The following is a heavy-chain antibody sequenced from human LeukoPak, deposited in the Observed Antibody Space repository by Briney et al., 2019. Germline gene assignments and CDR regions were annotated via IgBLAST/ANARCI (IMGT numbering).Heavy chain of an antibody. D-gene: IGHD3-22*01. CDR2: INPNSGGT. J-gene: IGHJ4*02. CDR3: ARERIAGTYYYDSSGYPTFNY. CDR1: GYTFTGYY. Sequence: GASVKVSCKASGYTFTGYYMHWVRQAPGQGLEWMEWINPNSGGTNYAQKFQGRVTMTRDTSISTAYMELSRLRSDDTAVYYCARERIAGTYYYDSSGYPTFNYWGQGTLVTVSS. V-gene: IGHV1-2*02.